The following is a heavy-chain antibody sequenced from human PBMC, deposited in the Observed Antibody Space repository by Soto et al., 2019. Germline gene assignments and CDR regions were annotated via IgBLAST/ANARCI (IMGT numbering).Heavy chain of an antibody. CDR2: ISDTGGTT. V-gene: IGHV3-23*01. CDR3: VQRGGSGYYGAFDY. CDR1: VFTFSSYA. D-gene: IGHD3-22*01. Sequence: WWSLRLSCSASVFTFSSYAMTWFRQAPGKGLEWVSGISDTGGTTYYADSVKGRFTVSRDNSRDTLHLQMNNLRGDDTAVYYCVQRGGSGYYGAFDYWGQGALVTVSS. J-gene: IGHJ4*02.